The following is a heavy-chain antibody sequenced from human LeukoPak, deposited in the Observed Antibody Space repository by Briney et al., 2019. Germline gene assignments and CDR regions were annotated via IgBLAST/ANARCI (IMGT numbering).Heavy chain of an antibody. D-gene: IGHD5-24*01. Sequence: GGSLRLSCAASGFTFSSYWMHWVRQAPGKGLVWVSRINSDGSSTSYADSVKGRFTISRDNAKNTLYLQMSSLRAEDTAVYYCAREGTITAFDYWGQGTLVTVSS. J-gene: IGHJ4*02. CDR3: AREGTITAFDY. V-gene: IGHV3-74*01. CDR2: INSDGSST. CDR1: GFTFSSYW.